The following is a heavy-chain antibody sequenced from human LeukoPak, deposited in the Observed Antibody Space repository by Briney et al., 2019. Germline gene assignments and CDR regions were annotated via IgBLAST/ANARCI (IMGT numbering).Heavy chain of an antibody. Sequence: PGMSLRLSCTASGFTFSTYAIHWVRQAPGKGLEWVTVIFFDGSKQYYADSVKGRFAVSRDNSKNTVYLQMDSLRAEDTAVYYCAKDKVAAAGPYYFDFWGQGALVTVSS. CDR1: GFTFSTYA. J-gene: IGHJ4*02. V-gene: IGHV3-30*09. D-gene: IGHD6-13*01. CDR2: IFFDGSKQ. CDR3: AKDKVAAAGPYYFDF.